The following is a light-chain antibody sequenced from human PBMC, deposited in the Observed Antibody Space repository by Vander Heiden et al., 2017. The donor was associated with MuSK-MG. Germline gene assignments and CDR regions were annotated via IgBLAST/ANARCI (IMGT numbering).Light chain of an antibody. CDR1: QNVNSW. J-gene: IGKJ5*01. Sequence: DIQMTQSPSNLSASVGDRVTITCRASQNVNSWLAWYPQQPPKAPILLTSKASTFDSGVPTRFSGSASGTDFIISLSSLQPDDFATQYCNKHKSYITFGQGTQLEIK. CDR2: KAS. V-gene: IGKV1-5*03. CDR3: NKHKSYIT.